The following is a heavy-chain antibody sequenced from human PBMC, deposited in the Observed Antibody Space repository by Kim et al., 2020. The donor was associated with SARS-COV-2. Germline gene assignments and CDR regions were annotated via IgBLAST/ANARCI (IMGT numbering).Heavy chain of an antibody. CDR2: IYYNWSA. CDR1: GGSISSYC. J-gene: IGHJ5*02. CDR3: SRDVQVAGSGWFAP. Sequence: SETLSLTCTVSGGSISSYCWSWVRQPPGQGLEWVGYIYYNWSANYYPYPKSRVTISVYAATNQYSLTLSSGTAAAAAAYYYSRDVQVAGSGWFAPCGQG. D-gene: IGHD6-19*01. V-gene: IGHV4-59*01.